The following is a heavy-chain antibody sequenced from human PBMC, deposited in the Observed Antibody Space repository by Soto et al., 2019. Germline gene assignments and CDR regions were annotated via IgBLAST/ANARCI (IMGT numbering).Heavy chain of an antibody. D-gene: IGHD3-16*01. Sequence: SETLSLTCAVYGGSFHGYYWSWIRQPPGKGLEWIGEINHSGSTNYNPSLKSRVTISVDTSKNQFSLKLSSVTAADTAVYYCARGLGYWGQGTLVTVSS. CDR3: ARGLGY. V-gene: IGHV4-34*01. CDR1: GGSFHGYY. CDR2: INHSGST. J-gene: IGHJ4*02.